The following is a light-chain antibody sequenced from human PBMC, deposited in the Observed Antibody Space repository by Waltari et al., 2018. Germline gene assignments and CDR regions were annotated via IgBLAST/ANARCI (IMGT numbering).Light chain of an antibody. CDR3: QVWDANTEPGV. J-gene: IGLJ1*01. Sequence: SYVLTQPPSVLVAPGETARITCGGNNIESKSVHWYRQRPGQAPVVVSSYDNDRAAGIPERFSGSNSGNTATLTIGRGEAGDEADYYCQVWDANTEPGVFGTGTEVTVL. CDR1: NIESKS. V-gene: IGLV3-21*01. CDR2: YDN.